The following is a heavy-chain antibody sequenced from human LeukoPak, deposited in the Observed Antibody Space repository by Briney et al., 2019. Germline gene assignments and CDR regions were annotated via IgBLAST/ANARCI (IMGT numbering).Heavy chain of an antibody. Sequence: GGPLRLSCAASGFTFSSYAMSWVRQAPGKGLEWVSAISGSGGSTYYADSVKGRFTISRDNSKNTLYLQMNSLRAEDTAVYYCAKVGSTAVPEITMIVVVIARGYFDLWGRGTLVTVSS. J-gene: IGHJ2*01. D-gene: IGHD3-22*01. CDR3: AKVGSTAVPEITMIVVVIARGYFDL. CDR2: ISGSGGST. CDR1: GFTFSSYA. V-gene: IGHV3-23*01.